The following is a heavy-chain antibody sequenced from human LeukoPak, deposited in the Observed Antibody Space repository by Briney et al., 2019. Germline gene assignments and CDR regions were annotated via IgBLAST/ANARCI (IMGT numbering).Heavy chain of an antibody. CDR1: GFTFSHYG. CDR2: IRYDGSDK. D-gene: IGHD2-2*02. CDR3: ARADNVIVPATAIPGCFDY. Sequence: GGSLRLSCAASGFTFSHYGMHWVRQAPGKGLEWVAFIRYDGSDKYYADSVKGRFTISRDNSKNTLYLQMNSLRAEDTAVYYCARADNVIVPATAIPGCFDYWGQGTLVTVSS. J-gene: IGHJ4*02. V-gene: IGHV3-30*02.